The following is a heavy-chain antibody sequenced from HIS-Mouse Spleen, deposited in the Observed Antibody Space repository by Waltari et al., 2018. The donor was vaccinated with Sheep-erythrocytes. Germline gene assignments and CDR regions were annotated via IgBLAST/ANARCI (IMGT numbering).Heavy chain of an antibody. CDR1: GFTLSRIY. CDR2: IYSGGST. D-gene: IGHD4-17*01. CDR3: ARGHPDYGDYDAFDI. J-gene: IGHJ3*02. V-gene: IGHV3-53*01. Sequence: EVQLVESGGGLIQPGGSLGLSCAAPGFTLSRIYMGWVRQAPGKGLEWVSVIYSGGSTYYADSVKGRFTISRDNSKNTLYLQMNSLRAEDTAVYYCARGHPDYGDYDAFDIWGQGTMVTVSS.